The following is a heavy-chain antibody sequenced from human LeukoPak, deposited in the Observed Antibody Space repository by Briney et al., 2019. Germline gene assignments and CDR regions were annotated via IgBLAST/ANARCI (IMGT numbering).Heavy chain of an antibody. CDR3: AREVGLVGTTSHYFDY. CDR2: IYYSGST. Sequence: SETLSLTCIVSGGSISSSSYHWGWSRQPPGKGLEWSGSIYYSGSTYYNPSLKSRVTISVDTSKNQFSLKLSSVTAADTAVYYCAREVGLVGTTSHYFDYWGQGTLVTVSS. CDR1: GGSISSSSYH. V-gene: IGHV4-39*07. D-gene: IGHD1-26*01. J-gene: IGHJ4*02.